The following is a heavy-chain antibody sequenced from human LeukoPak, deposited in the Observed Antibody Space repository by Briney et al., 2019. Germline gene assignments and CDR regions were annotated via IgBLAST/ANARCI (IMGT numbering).Heavy chain of an antibody. J-gene: IGHJ6*03. D-gene: IGHD2-2*01. CDR2: IIPIFGTA. Sequence: ASVKVSCKASGGTFSSYAISWVRQAPGQGLEWMGGIIPIFGTANYAQKFQGRVTITTDESTSTVYMELSSLRSEDTAVYYCARGCSSTSCLGGDYYYMDVWGKGTTVTVSS. CDR3: ARGCSSTSCLGGDYYYMDV. CDR1: GGTFSSYA. V-gene: IGHV1-69*05.